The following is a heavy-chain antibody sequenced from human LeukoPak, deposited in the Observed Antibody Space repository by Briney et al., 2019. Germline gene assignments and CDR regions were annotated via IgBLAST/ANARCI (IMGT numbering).Heavy chain of an antibody. CDR3: ARDSDWGSSSWYDY. Sequence: GGSLRLSCAASGFTFSSYGMHWVRQAPGKGLEWVAVIWYDGSNKYYADSAKGRFTISRDNSKNTLYLQMNSLRAEDPAVYYCARDSDWGSSSWYDYWGQGTLVTVSS. D-gene: IGHD6-13*01. CDR2: IWYDGSNK. J-gene: IGHJ4*02. V-gene: IGHV3-33*01. CDR1: GFTFSSYG.